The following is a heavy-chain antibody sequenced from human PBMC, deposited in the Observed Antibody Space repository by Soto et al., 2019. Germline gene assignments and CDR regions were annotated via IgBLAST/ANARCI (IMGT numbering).Heavy chain of an antibody. D-gene: IGHD3-22*01. V-gene: IGHV5-51*01. Sequence: GESLKISCKASGYSFTSYWIGWVRQMSGKGLEWMAIVNPADSDTRYSPSFQGQVTVSADKSISTAYLQWGSLKASDTAMYYCVRPDSSGFYSHWGQGTPVTVPQ. CDR2: VNPADSDT. J-gene: IGHJ4*02. CDR3: VRPDSSGFYSH. CDR1: GYSFTSYW.